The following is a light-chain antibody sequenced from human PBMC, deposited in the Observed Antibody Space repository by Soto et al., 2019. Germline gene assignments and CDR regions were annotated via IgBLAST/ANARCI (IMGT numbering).Light chain of an antibody. CDR2: ATS. CDR3: QQRET. Sequence: DIQMTQSPSSLSASVGDRVTIICRASQAIHSYLNWYQQKPGKAPNLLIFATSTLQSGVPSRFSGSGSGTDFTLTISSLQPEDFATYYCQQRETFGPGTKVDIK. J-gene: IGKJ3*01. V-gene: IGKV1-39*01. CDR1: QAIHSY.